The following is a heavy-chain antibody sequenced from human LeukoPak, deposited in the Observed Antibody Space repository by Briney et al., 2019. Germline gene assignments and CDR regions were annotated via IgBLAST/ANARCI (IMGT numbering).Heavy chain of an antibody. Sequence: PSETLSLTCAVSDYSISSGYYWGWIRQPPGKGLEWIGSIYHSGSTYYNPSLKSRVTISVDTSKNEFSLKLSSVTAADTAVYFCARVQGHSYDSNGYYRYFDYWGQGTLVTVSS. J-gene: IGHJ4*02. CDR1: DYSISSGYY. V-gene: IGHV4-38-2*01. D-gene: IGHD3-22*01. CDR2: IYHSGST. CDR3: ARVQGHSYDSNGYYRYFDY.